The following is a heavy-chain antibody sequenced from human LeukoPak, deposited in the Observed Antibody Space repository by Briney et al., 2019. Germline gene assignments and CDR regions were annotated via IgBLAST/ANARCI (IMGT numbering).Heavy chain of an antibody. CDR3: ARGGGYYYYYMDV. J-gene: IGHJ6*03. CDR1: GGSLSSYY. CDR2: IYYSGST. Sequence: LETLFLTRTVSGGSLSSYYLSLVLEPPREGLGGIGYIYYSGSTNYNPSLKSRVTISVDTSKNQFSLKLSSVTAADTAVYYCARGGGYYYYYMDVWGKGTTVTISS. V-gene: IGHV4-59*01.